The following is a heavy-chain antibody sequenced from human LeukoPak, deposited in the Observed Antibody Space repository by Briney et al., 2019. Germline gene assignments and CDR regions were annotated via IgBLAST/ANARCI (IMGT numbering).Heavy chain of an antibody. D-gene: IGHD6-19*01. V-gene: IGHV3-23*01. CDR1: GFTFSTYA. Sequence: GGSLRLSCAASGFTFSTYAMSWVRQAPGKGLEWVSAIRGSGGSTYYADSVKGRFTISRDNSKNTLYLQMNSLRAEDTAVYYCAKDAAVAGRLGIDYWGQGTLVTVSS. CDR3: AKDAAVAGRLGIDY. CDR2: IRGSGGST. J-gene: IGHJ4*02.